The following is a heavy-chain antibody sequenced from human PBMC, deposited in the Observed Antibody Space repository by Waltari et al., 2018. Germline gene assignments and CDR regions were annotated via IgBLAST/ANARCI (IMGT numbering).Heavy chain of an antibody. J-gene: IGHJ2*01. Sequence: EVQLVESGGGLVKPGGSLRLSCAASGFTFSSYAMSWVRQAPGKGLEWVSAISGSGGSTYYADSVKGRFTISRDNSKNTLYLQMNSLRAEDTAVYYCAKLHSSSWYTGWYFDLWGRGTLVTDSS. CDR1: GFTFSSYA. CDR3: AKLHSSSWYTGWYFDL. V-gene: IGHV3-23*04. CDR2: ISGSGGST. D-gene: IGHD6-13*01.